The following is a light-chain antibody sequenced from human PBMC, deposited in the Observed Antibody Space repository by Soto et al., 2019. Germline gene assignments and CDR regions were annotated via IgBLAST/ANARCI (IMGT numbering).Light chain of an antibody. CDR3: QQYDRASWT. V-gene: IGKV1-5*03. CDR2: RAS. J-gene: IGKJ1*01. CDR1: QSISSW. Sequence: DIQMTQSPSTLSASVGDRVIITCRASQSISSWLAWYQQKPGKAPDLLIYRASTLKTGIPSRFSGSGSGTEFTLTISILQPDDFANYYSQQYDRASWTFGPGTKVEIK.